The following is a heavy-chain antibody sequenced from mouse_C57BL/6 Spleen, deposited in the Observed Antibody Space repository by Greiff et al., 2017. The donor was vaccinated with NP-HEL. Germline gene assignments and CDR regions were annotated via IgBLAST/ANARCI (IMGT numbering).Heavy chain of an antibody. V-gene: IGHV1-15*01. CDR3: TRIGSSYGYFDV. Sequence: VQLQQSGAELVRPGASVTLSCKASGYTFTDYEMHWVKQTPVHGLEWIGAIDPETGGTAYNQKFKGKAILTADKSSSTAYMELRSLTSEDSAVYYCTRIGSSYGYFDVWGTGTTVTVSS. CDR1: GYTFTDYE. J-gene: IGHJ1*03. D-gene: IGHD1-1*01. CDR2: IDPETGGT.